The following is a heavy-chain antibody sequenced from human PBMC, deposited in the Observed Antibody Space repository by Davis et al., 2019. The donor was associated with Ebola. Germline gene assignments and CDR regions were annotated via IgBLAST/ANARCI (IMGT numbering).Heavy chain of an antibody. D-gene: IGHD3-3*01. CDR3: AKDRDYDFWTGSPTGFDY. V-gene: IGHV3-30*02. CDR1: AFTFSDYG. J-gene: IGHJ4*02. CDR2: IQYGGSKE. Sequence: GESLKISCAASAFTFSDYGMHWVRQTPGKGLEWGAFIQYGGSKEFYAESVKGRFTISRDNSRNTLYLQMNSLRVEDTAVYYCAKDRDYDFWTGSPTGFDYWGQGTLVTVSS.